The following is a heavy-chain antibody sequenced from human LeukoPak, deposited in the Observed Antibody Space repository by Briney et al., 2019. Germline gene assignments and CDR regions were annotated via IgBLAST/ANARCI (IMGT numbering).Heavy chain of an antibody. CDR2: ISSSSSYI. Sequence: GGSLRLSCAASGFTFSSYSMNWVRQAPGKGLEWVSSISSSSSYIYYADSVKGRFTISRDNAKNSLYLQINSLRAEDTAVYYCARDISSGDVDIVAIDAFDIWGQGTMVTVSS. V-gene: IGHV3-21*01. CDR3: ARDISSGDVDIVAIDAFDI. D-gene: IGHD5-12*01. CDR1: GFTFSSYS. J-gene: IGHJ3*02.